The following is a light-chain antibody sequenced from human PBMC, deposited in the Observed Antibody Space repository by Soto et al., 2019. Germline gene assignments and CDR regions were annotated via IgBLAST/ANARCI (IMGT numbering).Light chain of an antibody. CDR2: GAS. Sequence: EIVLTQSPGTLSLSPGDRATLSCRASQSVGSSYLAWYQQKPGQAPRLLIYGASSRATGIPDRFSGSGSGTDFTLTISRLEPEDFSVYYCQQYRSSPPYTFGQGTKLEIK. CDR3: QQYRSSPPYT. CDR1: QSVGSSY. V-gene: IGKV3-20*01. J-gene: IGKJ2*01.